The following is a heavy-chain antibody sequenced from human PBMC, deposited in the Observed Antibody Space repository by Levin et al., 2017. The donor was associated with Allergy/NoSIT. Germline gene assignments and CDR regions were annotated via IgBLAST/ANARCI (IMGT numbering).Heavy chain of an antibody. J-gene: IGHJ4*02. Sequence: QPGGSLRLSCSASGFTFNKNTMQWVRQAPGKGLEHVSAISNNGGRTYYTDSVKDRFTISRDNSKNTLYLQMSSLRLEDTAMYYCVKNGDYGELGYWGQGTLVTVSS. CDR2: ISNNGGRT. D-gene: IGHD4-17*01. V-gene: IGHV3-64D*06. CDR3: VKNGDYGELGY. CDR1: GFTFNKNT.